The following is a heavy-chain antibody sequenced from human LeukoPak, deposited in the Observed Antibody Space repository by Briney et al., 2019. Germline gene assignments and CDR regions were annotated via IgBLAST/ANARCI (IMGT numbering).Heavy chain of an antibody. D-gene: IGHD6-19*01. J-gene: IGHJ6*03. CDR1: GFTFSNYG. Sequence: PGGSLRLSCAASGFTFSNYGMHWVRQAPGKGLEWVAFIRYDGSNKYYADSVKGRFTISRDNSKNTLYLQMNSLRAEDTAVYYCAKDGVLAGRYYYYDYMDVWGKGTTVTISS. CDR2: IRYDGSNK. V-gene: IGHV3-30*02. CDR3: AKDGVLAGRYYYYDYMDV.